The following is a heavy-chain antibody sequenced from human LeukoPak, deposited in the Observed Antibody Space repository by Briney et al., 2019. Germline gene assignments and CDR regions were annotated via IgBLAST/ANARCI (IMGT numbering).Heavy chain of an antibody. J-gene: IGHJ6*02. CDR3: AKSSPIYYSNYALRGWHYYYGMDV. CDR2: ISYDGNNK. D-gene: IGHD4-11*01. V-gene: IGHV3-30*18. CDR1: GFTFSRFA. Sequence: GGSLRLSCAASGFTFSRFAMHWVRQAPGKGLEYVAVISYDGNNKYYADSVKGRFTISRDNSKNTLYLQMNSLRTEDTAVYYCAKSSPIYYSNYALRGWHYYYGMDVWGQGTTVTVSS.